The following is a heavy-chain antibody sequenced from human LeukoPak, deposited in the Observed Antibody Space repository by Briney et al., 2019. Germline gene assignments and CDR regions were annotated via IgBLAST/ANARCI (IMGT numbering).Heavy chain of an antibody. D-gene: IGHD3-22*01. CDR2: ISDDGANK. V-gene: IGHV3-30*18. CDR1: GFTFSSYG. J-gene: IGHJ5*02. CDR3: AKALLPTPFGFLLSFVP. Sequence: GGSVPHLCAASGFTFSSYGMHWVRQAPGKGLEWVAVISDDGANKYYANSVKGRFTISRDNSKNTLCLQMDSLTAADMATYYCAKALLPTPFGFLLSFVPSPQGLLVTVSA.